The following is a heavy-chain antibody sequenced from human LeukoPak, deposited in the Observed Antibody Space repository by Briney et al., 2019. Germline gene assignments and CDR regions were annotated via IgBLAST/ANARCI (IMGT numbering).Heavy chain of an antibody. CDR2: IYHSGST. CDR3: ARNGVWDFQH. J-gene: IGHJ1*01. CDR1: GGSISSGGYY. V-gene: IGHV4-30-2*01. Sequence: SETLSLTCTVSGGSISSGGYYWSWIRQPPGKGLEWIGYIYHSGSTYYNPSLKSRVTISVDRSKNQFSLKLSSVTAADTAVYYCARNGVWDFQHWGQGTLVTVSS. D-gene: IGHD3-3*01.